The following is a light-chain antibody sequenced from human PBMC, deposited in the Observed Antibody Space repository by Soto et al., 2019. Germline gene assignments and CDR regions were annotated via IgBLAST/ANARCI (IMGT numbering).Light chain of an antibody. CDR2: GAS. Sequence: EIVMTQSPATLSVSPGERATLSCRASQSVSSNLAWYQQKPGQAPRLLIYGASTRATGIPVRFSGSGSGKEFTLTISSLQSEDFAVYYCQQYRTFGQGTKVEIK. CDR3: QQYRT. J-gene: IGKJ1*01. CDR1: QSVSSN. V-gene: IGKV3-15*01.